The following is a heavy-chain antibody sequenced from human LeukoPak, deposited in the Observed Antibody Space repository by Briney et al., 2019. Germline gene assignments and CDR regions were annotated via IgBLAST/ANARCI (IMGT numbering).Heavy chain of an antibody. CDR3: AKFRLPAYYYDSSGYYFDY. CDR1: GFTFSSYA. V-gene: IGHV3-23*01. J-gene: IGHJ4*02. CDR2: ISGSGGST. D-gene: IGHD3-22*01. Sequence: GASLRLSCAASGFTFSSYAMSWVRQAPGKGLEWVSAISGSGGSTYYADSVKGRFTISRDNSKNTLYLQMNSLRAEDTAVYYCAKFRLPAYYYDSSGYYFDYWGQGTLVTVSS.